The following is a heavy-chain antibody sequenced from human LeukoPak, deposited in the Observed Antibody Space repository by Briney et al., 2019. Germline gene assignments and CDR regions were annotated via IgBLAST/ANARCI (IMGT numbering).Heavy chain of an antibody. CDR3: AKYLLPTTPDFDY. J-gene: IGHJ4*02. CDR2: FTGSRGRT. CDR1: GFPFRTNS. V-gene: IGHV3-23*01. D-gene: IGHD4/OR15-4a*01. Sequence: GGPLRLSCAASGFPFRTNSMTGFGLPPGKGREWVRAFTGSRGRTSYADSVKGRFTISIDNPKNTLFLQMDSLRAEDTAVYYCAKYLLPTTPDFDYWGQGTLVTVSS.